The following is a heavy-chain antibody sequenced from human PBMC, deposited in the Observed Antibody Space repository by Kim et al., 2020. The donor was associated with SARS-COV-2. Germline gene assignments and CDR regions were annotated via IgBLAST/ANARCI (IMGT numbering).Heavy chain of an antibody. CDR3: ARAKSLTRSDYYFDY. CDR1: GGTFSSYA. J-gene: IGHJ4*02. CDR2: IIPIFDTT. Sequence: SVKVSCKASGGTFSSYAISWVRQAPGQGLEWMGGIIPIFDTTNYAQKFQGRVTITADRSTSTAYMELNSLRSEDTAVYYCARAKSLTRSDYYFDYWGQGTLVTVSS. V-gene: IGHV1-69*06. D-gene: IGHD4-4*01.